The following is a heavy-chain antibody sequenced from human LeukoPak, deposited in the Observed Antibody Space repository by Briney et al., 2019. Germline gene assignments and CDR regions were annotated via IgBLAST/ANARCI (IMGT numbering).Heavy chain of an antibody. Sequence: GGSLRLSCAASGFTFSSYGMHWVRQAPGKGLEWVAVIWYDGSNKYYADSVKGRFTISRDNSKNTLYLQMNSLRAEDTAVYYCAREPGTDYRKYYFDYWGQGTLVTVSP. CDR2: IWYDGSNK. V-gene: IGHV3-33*01. D-gene: IGHD1-14*01. J-gene: IGHJ4*02. CDR1: GFTFSSYG. CDR3: AREPGTDYRKYYFDY.